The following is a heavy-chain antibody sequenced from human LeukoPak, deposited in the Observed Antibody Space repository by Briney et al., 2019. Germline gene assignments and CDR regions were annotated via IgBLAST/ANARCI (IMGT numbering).Heavy chain of an antibody. D-gene: IGHD2-2*01. CDR3: ARKVLVPAATGADAFDV. V-gene: IGHV3-33*08. J-gene: IGHJ3*01. Sequence: GGPLRLSCAASGFTFSSYAMSWVRQAPGKGLEWVAVMYYDGRNKYYADSVKGRFTISRDNSKNTLYLQINSLRAEDTAVFYCARKVLVPAATGADAFDVWGRGTMVTVSS. CDR2: MYYDGRNK. CDR1: GFTFSSYA.